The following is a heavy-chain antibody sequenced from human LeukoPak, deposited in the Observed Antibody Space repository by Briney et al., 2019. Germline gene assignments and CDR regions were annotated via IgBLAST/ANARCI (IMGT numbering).Heavy chain of an antibody. V-gene: IGHV1-46*01. Sequence: ASVKVSCKASGYTFTSYYMHWVRKAPGQGLEWMGIINPSGGSTSYAQKFQGRVTMTRDTSTSTVYMELSSLRSEDTAVYYCARAIHYYYDSSLSLDYWGQGTLVTVSS. CDR2: INPSGGST. D-gene: IGHD3-22*01. J-gene: IGHJ4*02. CDR1: GYTFTSYY. CDR3: ARAIHYYYDSSLSLDY.